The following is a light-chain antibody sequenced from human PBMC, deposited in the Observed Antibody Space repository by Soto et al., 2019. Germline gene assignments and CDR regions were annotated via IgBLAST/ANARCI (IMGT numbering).Light chain of an antibody. V-gene: IGLV1-51*01. Sequence: QSVMTQPPSVSAAPGQKVTISCSGSSSNIGGNPVSWYQQLPGTAPKLLIYDDNKRPSGIPDRFSGSKSGTSATLGITGFQTGDEADYYCGTWDTGLSASWVFGGGTKLTVL. CDR2: DDN. CDR1: SSNIGGNP. CDR3: GTWDTGLSASWV. J-gene: IGLJ3*02.